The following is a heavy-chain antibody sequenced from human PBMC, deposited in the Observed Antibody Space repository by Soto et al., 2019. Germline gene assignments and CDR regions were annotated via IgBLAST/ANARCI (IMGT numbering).Heavy chain of an antibody. J-gene: IGHJ4*02. CDR1: GYSFTSYW. V-gene: IGHV5-10-1*01. CDR2: IDPSDSYT. Sequence: GQSLKISCKGSGYSFTSYWISCMRQMPGNGLEWMGRIDPSDSYTNYSPSFQGHVTISADNSISTAYLQWSSLKASDTAMFYCAGLSGSWYPLEYWGQGTLVTVSS. D-gene: IGHD6-13*01. CDR3: AGLSGSWYPLEY.